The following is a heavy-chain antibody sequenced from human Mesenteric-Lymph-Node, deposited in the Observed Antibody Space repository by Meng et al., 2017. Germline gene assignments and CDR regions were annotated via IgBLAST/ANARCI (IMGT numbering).Heavy chain of an antibody. CDR1: GGSMNNDHW. CDR2: IWHAGGT. V-gene: IGHV4-4*02. J-gene: IGHJ4*02. Sequence: QGKLQESGPGLVKPSETLSLTCTVSGGSMNNDHWWSWVRQTPGKGLEWLGEIWHAGGTNYNPSFKSRVSMSIDKSKNQFSLKLTSVTAADTAIYYCAIDGSGWQQEDFWGQGTLVTVSS. CDR3: AIDGSGWQQEDF. D-gene: IGHD6-19*01.